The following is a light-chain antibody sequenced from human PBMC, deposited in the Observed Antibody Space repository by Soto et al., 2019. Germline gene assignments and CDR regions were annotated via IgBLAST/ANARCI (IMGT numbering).Light chain of an antibody. CDR1: QSVSSSY. CDR3: QHRGNWPLT. V-gene: IGKV3D-20*02. J-gene: IGKJ4*01. CDR2: GAS. Sequence: EIVLTQSPCTLSLSPGERATLSCRASQSVSSSYLAWYQQKPGQAPRLLIYGASSRATGIPARFSGSGSGTDFSLTISSLEPEDFAVYYCQHRGNWPLTFGGGTKVDI.